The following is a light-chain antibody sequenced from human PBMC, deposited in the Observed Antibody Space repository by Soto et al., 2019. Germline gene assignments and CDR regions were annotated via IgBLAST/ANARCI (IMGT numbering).Light chain of an antibody. V-gene: IGLV2-23*02. Sequence: QSALTQPASVSGSPGQSITISCTGTSTDPATYDLVSWYQQHPGKAPQLIIYEVAKRPSGVSARSSGSQSGDTASLTISGLQAADEAYYYCCSRLFGGGTKVTVL. CDR3: CSRL. CDR1: STDPATYDL. J-gene: IGLJ2*01. CDR2: EVA.